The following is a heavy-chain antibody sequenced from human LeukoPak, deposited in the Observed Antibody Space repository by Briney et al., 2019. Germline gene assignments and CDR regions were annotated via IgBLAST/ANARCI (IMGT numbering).Heavy chain of an antibody. V-gene: IGHV4-59*01. CDR3: ARVSSNNWYNERGAFDI. D-gene: IGHD6-13*01. CDR2: IYYSGST. Sequence: SETLSLTCTVSGGSISNYYWSWIRQPPGKGLEWSGFIYYSGSTNYNTSLKSRVTISVDTSKNQFSLKLSSVTAADTAVYYCARVSSNNWYNERGAFDIWGQGTMVTVSS. J-gene: IGHJ3*02. CDR1: GGSISNYY.